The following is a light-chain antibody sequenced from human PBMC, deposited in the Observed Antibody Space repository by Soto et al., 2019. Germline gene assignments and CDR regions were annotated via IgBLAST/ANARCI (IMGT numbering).Light chain of an antibody. CDR1: QSVSCY. Sequence: EIVLTQSPATLYLSPGERATLSCRASQSVSCYLAWYEQKPGQAHRLLIYDASNMATGIPARFSDSGSGTDFPLTISLLEHENVAVYYSQRRRNCLRGTFGQGTKVEIK. J-gene: IGKJ1*01. CDR2: DAS. V-gene: IGKV3-11*01. CDR3: QRRRNCLRGT.